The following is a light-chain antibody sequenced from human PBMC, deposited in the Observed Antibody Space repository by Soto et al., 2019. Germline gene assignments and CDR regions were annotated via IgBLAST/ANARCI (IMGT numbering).Light chain of an antibody. CDR3: QQRSNWPPPIT. V-gene: IGKV3-11*01. CDR1: ETVDDY. J-gene: IGKJ5*01. Sequence: ETVMTQSPGTLSVSLGERATLSCRASETVDDYLAWYQQKPGQAPRLLIYGSSNRATGVPVRFSGSGSGTDFTLTINSLEPEDSAVYYCQQRSNWPPPITFGQGTRLEI. CDR2: GSS.